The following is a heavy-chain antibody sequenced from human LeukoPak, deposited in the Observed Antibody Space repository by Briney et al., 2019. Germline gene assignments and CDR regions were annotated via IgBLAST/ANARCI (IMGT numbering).Heavy chain of an antibody. Sequence: PGGSLRLSCAASGFTFSSYGMHWVRQAPGKGLEWVAVISYDGSNKYYADSVKGRFTISRDNSKNTLYLQMGSLRAEDMAVYYCARGGYNYVPNDYWGQGTLVTVSS. CDR1: GFTFSSYG. V-gene: IGHV3-30*03. J-gene: IGHJ4*02. CDR3: ARGGYNYVPNDY. D-gene: IGHD5-24*01. CDR2: ISYDGSNK.